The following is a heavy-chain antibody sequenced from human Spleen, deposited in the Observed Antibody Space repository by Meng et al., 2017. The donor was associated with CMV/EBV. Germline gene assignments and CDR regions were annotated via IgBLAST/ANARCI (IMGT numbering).Heavy chain of an antibody. CDR2: ISAYNDNT. J-gene: IGHJ4*02. CDR1: GYTFTSSG. CDR3: ARDQGQGYFDY. V-gene: IGHV1-18*01. Sequence: SCKASGYTFTSSGISWVRQAPGPGLEWLGWISAYNDNTNYAQKVQGRVTMTTDTSTSTAYMELRSLRSDDTAVYYCARDQGQGYFDYWGQGTLVTVSS.